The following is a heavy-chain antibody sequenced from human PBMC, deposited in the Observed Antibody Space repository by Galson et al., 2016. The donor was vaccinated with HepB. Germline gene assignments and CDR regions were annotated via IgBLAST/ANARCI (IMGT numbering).Heavy chain of an antibody. D-gene: IGHD3-10*01. J-gene: IGHJ5*02. CDR2: INHSGST. CDR3: ARGPGEWFGEKGNWFDP. Sequence: SETLSLTCAVYGGSFSGYYWSWIRQPPGKGLEWIGEINHSGSTNYNPSLKSRVTISVGTSKNQFSLKLSSVTAADTAVYYCARGPGEWFGEKGNWFDPWGQGTLVTVSS. V-gene: IGHV4-34*01. CDR1: GGSFSGYY.